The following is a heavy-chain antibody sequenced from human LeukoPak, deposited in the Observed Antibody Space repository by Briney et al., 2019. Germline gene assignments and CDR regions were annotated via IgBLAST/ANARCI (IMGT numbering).Heavy chain of an antibody. J-gene: IGHJ4*02. CDR1: GYTFTSYD. CDR2: VNPKSGNT. CDR3: ARGLPLGYCTYGVCYPPKHFDF. D-gene: IGHD2-8*01. Sequence: ASVKVSCKASGYTFTSYDINWVRQAPGQGLEWMGWVNPKSGNTGYKQKFQARVTITRDTSITTAYMELSSLTSDDTAVYFCARGLPLGYCTYGVCYPPKHFDFGGQGTLVTVSA. V-gene: IGHV1-8*03.